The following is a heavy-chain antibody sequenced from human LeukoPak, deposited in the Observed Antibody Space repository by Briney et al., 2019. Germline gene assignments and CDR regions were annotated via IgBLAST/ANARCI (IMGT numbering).Heavy chain of an antibody. Sequence: QPGRSLRLSCAASGFTFSKYGMHWVRQAPGKGLEWVALISSDGNDKLYGDSVKGRFTISRDDSKSTLYLQMNSLRAEDTAVYYCTTKVIRGNSGDDYDDWGQGTLVTVSS. CDR3: TTKVIRGNSGDDYDD. V-gene: IGHV3-30*03. CDR1: GFTFSKYG. J-gene: IGHJ4*02. D-gene: IGHD5-12*01. CDR2: ISSDGNDK.